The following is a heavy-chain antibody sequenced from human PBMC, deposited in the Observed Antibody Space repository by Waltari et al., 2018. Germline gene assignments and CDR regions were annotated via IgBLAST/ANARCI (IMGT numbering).Heavy chain of an antibody. Sequence: QVQLQESGPGLVKPSETLSLTCTVSGGSISSYYSSWIRQPPGKGLEWIGYIYYSGSTNYNPSLKSRVTISVDTSKNQFSLKLSSVTAADTAVYYCAREGLAAALFDYWGQGTLVTVSS. J-gene: IGHJ4*02. V-gene: IGHV4-59*01. CDR3: AREGLAAALFDY. D-gene: IGHD6-13*01. CDR2: IYYSGST. CDR1: GGSISSYY.